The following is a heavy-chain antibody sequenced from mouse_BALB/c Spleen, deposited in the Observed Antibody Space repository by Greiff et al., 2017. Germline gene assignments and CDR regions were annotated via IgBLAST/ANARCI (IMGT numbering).Heavy chain of an antibody. CDR3: ARDGYYYGSSYVLFAY. D-gene: IGHD1-1*01. CDR2: ISDGGSYT. J-gene: IGHJ3*01. Sequence: EVNLVESGGGLVKPGGSLKLSCAASGFTFSDYYMYWVRQTPEKRLEWVATISDGGSYTYYPDSVKGRFTISRDNAKNNLYLQMSSLKSEDTAMYYCARDGYYYGSSYVLFAYWGQGTLVTVSA. V-gene: IGHV5-4*02. CDR1: GFTFSDYY.